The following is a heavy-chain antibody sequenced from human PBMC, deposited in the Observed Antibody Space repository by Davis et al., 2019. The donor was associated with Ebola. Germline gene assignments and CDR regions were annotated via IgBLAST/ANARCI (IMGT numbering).Heavy chain of an antibody. V-gene: IGHV1-18*04. J-gene: IGHJ4*02. CDR1: GYTFINYG. CDR2: IRTYDGNT. CDR3: ARGEGAPEF. Sequence: AASVKVSCKASGYTFINYGITWVRQAPGQSLEWLGWIRTYDGNTNYAQKLQDRVTMTTDTSTTTVFMELTNLGSDDTAVYWCARGEGAPEFWGEGTLVTVSS. D-gene: IGHD1-26*01.